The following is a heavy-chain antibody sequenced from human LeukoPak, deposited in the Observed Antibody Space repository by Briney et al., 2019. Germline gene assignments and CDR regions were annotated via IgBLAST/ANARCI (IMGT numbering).Heavy chain of an antibody. J-gene: IGHJ3*02. Sequence: PGRSLRLSCAASGFTFSSYGMHWGRQAPGKGLEGGAVICYDGSNKYYADSGKGRFTISRDNSKNTLYLQMNSPRAEDTAVYYGARGQVDWADAFDIWGPGTMFTVSS. CDR1: GFTFSSYG. D-gene: IGHD3-9*01. V-gene: IGHV3-33*01. CDR3: ARGQVDWADAFDI. CDR2: ICYDGSNK.